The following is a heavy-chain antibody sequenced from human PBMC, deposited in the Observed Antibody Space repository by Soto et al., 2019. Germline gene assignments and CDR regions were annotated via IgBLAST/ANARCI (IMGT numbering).Heavy chain of an antibody. D-gene: IGHD2-15*01. CDR2: VSIGGST. Sequence: GPLRRSCAASVFTCSSYAMGWVRQVPGKGLEWVAVVSIGGSTHYADSVRGRFTISRDNSKNTLSLQMNSLTAEDTAVYFCAKRRGAGGHFDYWGQGALVTVSS. V-gene: IGHV3-23*01. J-gene: IGHJ4*02. CDR1: VFTCSSYA. CDR3: AKRRGAGGHFDY.